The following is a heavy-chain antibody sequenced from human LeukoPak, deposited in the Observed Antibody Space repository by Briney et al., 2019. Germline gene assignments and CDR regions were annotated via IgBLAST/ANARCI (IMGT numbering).Heavy chain of an antibody. J-gene: IGHJ4*02. CDR3: ARGPHYGDYRVDY. CDR1: GGSFSGYY. V-gene: IGHV4-34*01. CDR2: INHSGST. D-gene: IGHD4-17*01. Sequence: RPSETLSLTCAVYGGSFSGYYWSWIRQPPGKGLEWIGEINHSGSTNYNSSLKSRVTISVDTSKNQFSLKLSSVTAADTAVYYCARGPHYGDYRVDYWGQGTLVTVSS.